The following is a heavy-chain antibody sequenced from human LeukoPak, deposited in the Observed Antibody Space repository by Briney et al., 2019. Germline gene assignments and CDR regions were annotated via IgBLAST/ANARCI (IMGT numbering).Heavy chain of an antibody. D-gene: IGHD3-10*01. CDR2: IYSGGST. J-gene: IGHJ4*02. CDR3: AKEMGFKIREVMLGFFEY. Sequence: PGGSLRLSCAASGFTVSSNYMSWVRQAPGKGLEWVSVIYSGGSTDYADSVKGRFTISRDNSKKTLYLEMNSLRAEDTAVYYCAKEMGFKIREVMLGFFEYWGQGTLVTVSS. CDR1: GFTVSSNY. V-gene: IGHV3-53*01.